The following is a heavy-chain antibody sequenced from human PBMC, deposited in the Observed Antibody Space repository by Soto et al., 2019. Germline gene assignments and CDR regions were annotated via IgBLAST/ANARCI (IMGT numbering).Heavy chain of an antibody. V-gene: IGHV3-7*01. CDR2: IKQDGSEK. D-gene: IGHD6-25*01. J-gene: IGHJ6*02. Sequence: GSLRLSCVASEFTFSNYWMSWVRQAPGKGLEWVANIKQDGSEKYYVDSVKGRFAISRDNAENSLYLQMNSLRAEDTALYYCARVYPGTGWPFHYYGMDVWGQGTTVT. CDR3: ARVYPGTGWPFHYYGMDV. CDR1: EFTFSNYW.